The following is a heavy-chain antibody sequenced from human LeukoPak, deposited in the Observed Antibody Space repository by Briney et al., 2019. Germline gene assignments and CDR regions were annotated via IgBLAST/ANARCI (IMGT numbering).Heavy chain of an antibody. V-gene: IGHV3-15*01. CDR2: IKRKIEAEAT. CDR1: GFTFNNAW. CDR3: TTLSFVWFGDDY. Sequence: PGGSLRLSCAVSGFTFNNAWMNWVRQAPGKGLEWVGRIKRKIEAEATDYAAPVKGRFTISRDDSKSTLYLQMSSLKSEDTAVYYCTTLSFVWFGDDYWGQGTLVTVS. J-gene: IGHJ4*02. D-gene: IGHD3-10*01.